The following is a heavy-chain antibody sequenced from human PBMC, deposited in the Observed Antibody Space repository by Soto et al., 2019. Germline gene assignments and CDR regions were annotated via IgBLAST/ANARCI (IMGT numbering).Heavy chain of an antibody. D-gene: IGHD5-12*01. J-gene: IGHJ4*02. CDR3: ARDSPIGSTFSGYDAIDY. CDR1: GYTFTSYG. CDR2: ISAYNGNT. V-gene: IGHV1-18*01. Sequence: ASVKVSCKASGYTFTSYGISWVRQAPGQGLEWMGWISAYNGNTNYAQKLQGRVTMTTDTSTSTAYMEARSLRFDDTAVYYCARDSPIGSTFSGYDAIDYWGQGTLVTVSS.